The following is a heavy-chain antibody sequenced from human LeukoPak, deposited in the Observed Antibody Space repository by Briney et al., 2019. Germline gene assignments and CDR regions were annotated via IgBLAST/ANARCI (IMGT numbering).Heavy chain of an antibody. V-gene: IGHV3-23*01. Sequence: GGSLRLSCAASGFTFTSYSMNWVRQAPGKGLEWVSTISGGGGSTYYAGSVKGRFTISRDNSKNTLYLQVNSLRAEDTAVYYCAKGGKWDVTPFDYWGQGTLVAVSS. CDR1: GFTFTSYS. J-gene: IGHJ4*02. CDR3: AKGGKWDVTPFDY. CDR2: ISGGGGST. D-gene: IGHD1-26*01.